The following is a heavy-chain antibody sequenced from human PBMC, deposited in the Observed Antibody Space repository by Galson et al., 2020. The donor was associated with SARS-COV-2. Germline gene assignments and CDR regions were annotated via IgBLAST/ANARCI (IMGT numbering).Heavy chain of an antibody. D-gene: IGHD2-15*01. CDR3: ARGSLGYCSGGSCYPLLYYYYGMDV. CDR2: INHSGST. Sequence: SQTLSLTCAVYGGSFSGYYWSWIRQPPGKGLEWIGEINHSGSTNYNPSLKSRVTISVDTSKNQFSLKLSSVTAADTAVYYCARGSLGYCSGGSCYPLLYYYYGMDVWGQGTTVTVSS. V-gene: IGHV4-34*01. CDR1: GGSFSGYY. J-gene: IGHJ6*02.